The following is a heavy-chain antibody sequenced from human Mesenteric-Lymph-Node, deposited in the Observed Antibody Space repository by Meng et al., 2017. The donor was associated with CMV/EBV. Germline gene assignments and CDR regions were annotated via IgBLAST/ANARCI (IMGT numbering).Heavy chain of an antibody. Sequence: GESLKISCAASGFTFSGFGMHWVRQAPGEGLEWVAFIRYDESNKYYADSVKGRFTISRDNSKNSLYLQMNSLRAEDTALYYCAKDGYNSSWYGYYFDYWGQGTLVTVSS. CDR2: IRYDESNK. J-gene: IGHJ4*02. D-gene: IGHD6-13*01. CDR1: GFTFSGFG. CDR3: AKDGYNSSWYGYYFDY. V-gene: IGHV3-30*02.